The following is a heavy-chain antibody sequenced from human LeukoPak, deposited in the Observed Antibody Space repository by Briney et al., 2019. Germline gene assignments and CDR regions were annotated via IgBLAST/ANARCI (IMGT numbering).Heavy chain of an antibody. D-gene: IGHD6-19*01. V-gene: IGHV3-64*01. CDR3: ARGAYSSGSADY. Sequence: GGSLRLSCAASGFAFSSYAMDWVRQAPGKGLEYVSAISSNGGSTYYANSVKGRFTISRDNSKNTLYLQMGSLRAEDMAVYYCARGAYSSGSADYWGQGTLVTVSS. J-gene: IGHJ4*02. CDR2: ISSNGGST. CDR1: GFAFSSYA.